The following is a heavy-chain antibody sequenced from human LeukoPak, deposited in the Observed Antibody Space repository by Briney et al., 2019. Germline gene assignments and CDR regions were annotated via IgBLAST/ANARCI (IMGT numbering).Heavy chain of an antibody. J-gene: IGHJ5*02. V-gene: IGHV3-33*01. Sequence: GGSLRLSCAASGFTFSSYGMHWVRQAPGKGLEWVAVIWYDGSNKYYADSVKGRFTISRDNSKNTLYLQMNSLRAEDTAVYYCARSSGWTRENWFDPWGQGTLVTVSS. CDR3: ARSSGWTRENWFDP. CDR1: GFTFSSYG. D-gene: IGHD6-19*01. CDR2: IWYDGSNK.